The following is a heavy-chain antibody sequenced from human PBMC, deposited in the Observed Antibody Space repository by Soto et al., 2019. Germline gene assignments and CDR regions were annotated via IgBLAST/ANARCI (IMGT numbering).Heavy chain of an antibody. J-gene: IGHJ6*02. CDR1: GFTFRNYG. CDR2: ASYDGSTN. CDR3: AKDYSSSRHRGLDV. V-gene: IGHV3-30*18. D-gene: IGHD2-15*01. Sequence: QVQLVESGGGVVQPGTSLRLSCAASGFTFRNYGMHWVRQAAGKGLEWAAVASYDGSTNYYADSVKGRFIISRDNSNNTVFLQMNSLRPEDTAVYYCAKDYSSSRHRGLDVGGQGTTVTVSS.